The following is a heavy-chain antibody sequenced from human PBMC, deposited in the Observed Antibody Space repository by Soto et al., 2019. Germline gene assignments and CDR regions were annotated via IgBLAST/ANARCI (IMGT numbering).Heavy chain of an antibody. Sequence: SETLSLTCTVSGGSISSSSYYWGWIRQPPGKGLEWIGSIYYSGSTYYNPSLKSRVTISVDTSKNQFSLKLSSVTAADTAVYYCARNYDFWSGRDIYYYYYMDVWGKGTTVTVSS. CDR2: IYYSGST. CDR1: GGSISSSSYY. CDR3: ARNYDFWSGRDIYYYYYMDV. V-gene: IGHV4-39*01. D-gene: IGHD3-3*01. J-gene: IGHJ6*03.